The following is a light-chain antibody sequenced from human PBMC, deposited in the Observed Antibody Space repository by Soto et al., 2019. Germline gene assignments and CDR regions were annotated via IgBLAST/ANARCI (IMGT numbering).Light chain of an antibody. J-gene: IGLJ3*02. CDR3: SSYSDSSTL. CDR1: SSDVGYYNY. V-gene: IGLV2-14*01. CDR2: EVS. Sequence: QSALTQPASVSGSPGQSITISCTGSSSDVGYYNYVSWYQQHPGKAPKLIIYEVSDRPSGVSNRFSGSKSANTASLTISGLQAEDEADYYCSSYSDSSTLFGGGTKVTVL.